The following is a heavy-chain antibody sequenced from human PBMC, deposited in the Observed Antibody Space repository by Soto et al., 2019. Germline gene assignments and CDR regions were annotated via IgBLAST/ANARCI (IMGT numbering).Heavy chain of an antibody. D-gene: IGHD3-3*01. CDR3: ARTFASYSIDF. V-gene: IGHV4-38-2*01. Sequence: SETVSLTCAVSGYSMTSGYYWGWVRQPPGKGLEWLGSIYHGGSIYYNPSLKSRVTISLDTSKNHFSLDLTSVTAADTAVYYLARTFASYSIDFWGTGTTVTVS. CDR1: GYSMTSGYY. CDR2: IYHGGSI. J-gene: IGHJ6*03.